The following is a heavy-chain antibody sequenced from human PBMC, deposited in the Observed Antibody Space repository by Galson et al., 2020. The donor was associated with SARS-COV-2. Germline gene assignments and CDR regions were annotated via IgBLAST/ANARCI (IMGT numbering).Heavy chain of an antibody. CDR2: INSRNTGGTT. Sequence: GGSLRLSCAAYGFTFSNAWMNWVRQAPGKGLEWVGHINSRNTGGTTDYAAPVKGRFTISRDDAKNMVYLQMNSLKNEDTAGYYCSTGYGSEWNVWGQGTLVTVSS. J-gene: IGHJ4*02. CDR1: GFTFSNAW. D-gene: IGHD6-19*01. V-gene: IGHV3-15*07. CDR3: STGYGSEWNV.